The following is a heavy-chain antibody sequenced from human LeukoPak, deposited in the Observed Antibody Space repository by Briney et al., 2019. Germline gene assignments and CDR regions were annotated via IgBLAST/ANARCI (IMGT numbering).Heavy chain of an antibody. Sequence: SETLSLTCTVSGGSISSYYWSWIRQPPGEGLEWIGFIYHSGSTNYNPSLKSRVTISVDTSTNQFSLKLNSVTAADTAVYFCARSSGSRYYPYYWGQGTLVTVSS. D-gene: IGHD1-26*01. CDR2: IYHSGST. J-gene: IGHJ4*02. CDR1: GGSISSYY. CDR3: ARSSGSRYYPYY. V-gene: IGHV4-59*01.